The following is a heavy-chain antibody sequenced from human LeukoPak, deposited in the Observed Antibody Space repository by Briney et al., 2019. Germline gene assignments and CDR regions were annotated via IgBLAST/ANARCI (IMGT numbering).Heavy chain of an antibody. CDR3: ASMTVGAIGY. D-gene: IGHD1-26*01. J-gene: IGHJ3*01. V-gene: IGHV3-53*01. Sequence: GGSLRLSCAASGFTVSSNYMTWVRQAPGKGLEWVSVIYSGGSTFYADSVKGRFTISRDNSKNTLYLQMNSLRAEDTAVYYCASMTVGAIGYWGQGTMVTVSS. CDR1: GFTVSSNY. CDR2: IYSGGST.